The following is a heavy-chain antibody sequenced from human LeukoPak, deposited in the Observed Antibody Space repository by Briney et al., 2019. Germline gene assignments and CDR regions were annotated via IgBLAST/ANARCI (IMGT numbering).Heavy chain of an antibody. CDR2: IYYSGST. V-gene: IGHV4-39*02. J-gene: IGHJ6*03. Sequence: PSETLSLTCTVSGGSISSSSYYWGWIRQPPGKGLEWIGSIYYSGSTYYNPSLKSRVTISVDTSKNQFSLKLSSVTAADTAVYYCARETPPYYYYYMDVWGKGTTVTVSS. CDR1: GGSISSSSYY. CDR3: ARETPPYYYYYMDV.